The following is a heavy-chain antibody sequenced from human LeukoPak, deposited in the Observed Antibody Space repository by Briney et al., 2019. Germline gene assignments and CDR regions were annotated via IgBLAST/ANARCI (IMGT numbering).Heavy chain of an antibody. J-gene: IGHJ5*02. Sequence: GGSLRLSCAASGFTFSSCGMSWVRQARGKGLEWVSAISDSGDYTYYADSVKGRFTISRDNSKNTLYLQMNSLRVEDTAVYYCASKSWGQGTLVTVSS. D-gene: IGHD6-13*01. CDR3: ASKS. CDR1: GFTFSSCG. CDR2: ISDSGDYT. V-gene: IGHV3-23*01.